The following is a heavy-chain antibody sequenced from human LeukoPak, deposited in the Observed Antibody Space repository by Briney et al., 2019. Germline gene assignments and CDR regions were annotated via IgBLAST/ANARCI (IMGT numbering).Heavy chain of an antibody. CDR3: ARDLTGTGDY. CDR2: ISSDGSNK. CDR1: GFTFSNYV. D-gene: IGHD1-1*01. Sequence: GRSLRLSCAASGFTFSNYVMHWVRQAPGKGLGWVAFISSDGSNKYYADSVKGRFTISRDNPKNTLYLQMNSLRAEDTAVYHCARDLTGTGDYWGQGTLVTVSS. V-gene: IGHV3-30-3*01. J-gene: IGHJ4*02.